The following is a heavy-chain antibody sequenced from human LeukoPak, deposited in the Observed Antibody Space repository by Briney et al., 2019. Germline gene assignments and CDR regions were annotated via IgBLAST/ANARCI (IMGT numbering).Heavy chain of an antibody. J-gene: IGHJ4*02. CDR3: ARVPYSNNWYPDY. Sequence: GESLKISCKGSGYSFTSYWIGWVRQMPGKGLEWMGIIYPGDSDTRYSPSFQGQVTTSADKSISTAYLQWSSLKASDTAMYYCARVPYSNNWYPDYWGQGTLVTVSS. CDR2: IYPGDSDT. V-gene: IGHV5-51*01. CDR1: GYSFTSYW. D-gene: IGHD6-13*01.